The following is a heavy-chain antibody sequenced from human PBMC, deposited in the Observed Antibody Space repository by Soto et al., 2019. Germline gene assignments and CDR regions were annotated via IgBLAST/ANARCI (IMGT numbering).Heavy chain of an antibody. Sequence: QVQLQESGPGLVKPSETLSLSCTVSGGSVSSGSFYWSWIRQPPGMGLEWIGFVYYIGRTNYNPSLKSRVAISVDTSKNQFSLKLSSVTAADTAVYYCAAVDGNSAFDAWGQGTLVTVSS. CDR2: VYYIGRT. CDR1: GGSVSSGSFY. J-gene: IGHJ5*02. CDR3: AAVDGNSAFDA. D-gene: IGHD5-18*01. V-gene: IGHV4-61*01.